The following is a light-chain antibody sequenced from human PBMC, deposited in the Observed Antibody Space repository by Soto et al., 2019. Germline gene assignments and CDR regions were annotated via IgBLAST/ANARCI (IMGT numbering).Light chain of an antibody. CDR2: EVS. J-gene: IGLJ1*01. CDR3: SSYTSSTSYV. CDR1: GSDVGAYNY. Sequence: QSVLTHPASLSGSPGQSITISCAGTGSDVGAYNYVSWYQQHPGKAPKLLIYEVSNRPAGVCNRFSGSKSGNTASLTISGLHAEDEADYYCSSYTSSTSYVFRNGTKVTVL. V-gene: IGLV2-14*01.